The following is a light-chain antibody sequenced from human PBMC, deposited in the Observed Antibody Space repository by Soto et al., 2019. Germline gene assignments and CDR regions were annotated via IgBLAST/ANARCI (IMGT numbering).Light chain of an antibody. J-gene: IGLJ1*01. CDR2: EGS. CDR1: SSDVGSYNR. Sequence: QSVPTHPASVSGSPGHSITSCCTGTSSDVGSYNRVSWYQQHPGKAPKLMIYEGSKRPAGVSNRFSGYKSGNTASLTISGLLAEDEADYYCCSYAGSSTYVFGTGSKVTVL. V-gene: IGLV2-23*01. CDR3: CSYAGSSTYV.